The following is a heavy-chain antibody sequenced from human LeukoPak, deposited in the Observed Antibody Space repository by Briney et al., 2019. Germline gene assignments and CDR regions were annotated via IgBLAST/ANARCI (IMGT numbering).Heavy chain of an antibody. CDR3: ARGTPFEYYYYYGMDV. CDR2: INHSGST. Sequence: TPSETLSLTCAVYGGSFSGYYWSWIRQPPGKGPEWIGEINHSGSTNYNPSLKSRVTISVDTSKNQFSLKLSSVTAADTAVYYCARGTPFEYYYYYGMDVWGQGTTVTVSS. V-gene: IGHV4-34*01. J-gene: IGHJ6*02. D-gene: IGHD6-6*01. CDR1: GGSFSGYY.